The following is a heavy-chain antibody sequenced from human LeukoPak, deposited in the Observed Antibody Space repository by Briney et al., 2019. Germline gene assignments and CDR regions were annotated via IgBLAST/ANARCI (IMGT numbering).Heavy chain of an antibody. Sequence: GGSLRLSCAASGFTFSSYAMHWVRQAPGKGLEWVAVISYDGSNKYYADSVKGRFTISRDNSKNALYLQMNSLRAEDTAVYYCEWSGYSSSSWYYFDYWGQGTLVTVSS. J-gene: IGHJ4*02. CDR1: GFTFSSYA. D-gene: IGHD6-13*01. CDR3: EWSGYSSSSWYYFDY. CDR2: ISYDGSNK. V-gene: IGHV3-30-3*01.